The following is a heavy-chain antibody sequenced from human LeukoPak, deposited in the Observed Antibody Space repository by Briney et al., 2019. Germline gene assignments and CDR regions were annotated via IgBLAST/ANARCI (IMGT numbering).Heavy chain of an antibody. CDR3: AKEREHCSSTSCLYYFDY. J-gene: IGHJ4*02. Sequence: GGSLGVSFATPGFTLSSYVMHWVGQAPGKGLERVAFIRYDGSNKYYVDSVKGRFTISRDNYKNTLYLQMSSLRAEDTAVYYCAKEREHCSSTSCLYYFDYWGQGTLVTVSS. CDR1: GFTLSSYV. CDR2: IRYDGSNK. V-gene: IGHV3-30*02. D-gene: IGHD2-2*01.